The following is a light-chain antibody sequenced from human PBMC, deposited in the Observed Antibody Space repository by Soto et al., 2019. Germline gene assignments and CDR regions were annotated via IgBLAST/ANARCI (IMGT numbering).Light chain of an antibody. CDR1: QSLLH. J-gene: IGKJ1*01. Sequence: DIVMTQSPDSLAVSLGERATINCKSSQSLLHLAWYQQKPGQPPKLLIYWASTRESGVPDRFSGSGSGTDFTLTISSLQAEDEAVYYCQQYYTPPVTFGQRTKVEIK. CDR2: WAS. CDR3: QQYYTPPVT. V-gene: IGKV4-1*01.